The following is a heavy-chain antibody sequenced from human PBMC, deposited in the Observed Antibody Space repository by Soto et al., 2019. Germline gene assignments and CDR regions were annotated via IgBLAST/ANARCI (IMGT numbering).Heavy chain of an antibody. CDR1: GFTFSSYA. D-gene: IGHD2-2*01. CDR2: ISGSGGST. Sequence: GGSLRLSCAASGFTFSSYAMSWVRQAPGKGLEWVSAISGSGGSTYYADSVKGRFTISRDNSKNTLYLRMNSLRAEDTAVYYCAIENPAPTYCSSTSCYEGGPFDYWGQGTLVTVSS. V-gene: IGHV3-23*01. CDR3: AIENPAPTYCSSTSCYEGGPFDY. J-gene: IGHJ4*02.